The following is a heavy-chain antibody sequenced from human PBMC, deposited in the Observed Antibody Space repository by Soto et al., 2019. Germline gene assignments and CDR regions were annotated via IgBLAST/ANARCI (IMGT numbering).Heavy chain of an antibody. CDR3: ATTTSGDLYYYYMDV. CDR1: VYTLTELS. CDR2: FDPEDGET. J-gene: IGHJ6*03. D-gene: IGHD1-1*01. V-gene: IGHV1-24*01. Sequence: ASVKVSCKVSVYTLTELSMHWVRQAPGKGLEWMGGFDPEDGETIYAQKFQGRVTMTEDTSTDTAYMELSSLRSEDTAVYYCATTTSGDLYYYYMDVWGKGTTVTVSS.